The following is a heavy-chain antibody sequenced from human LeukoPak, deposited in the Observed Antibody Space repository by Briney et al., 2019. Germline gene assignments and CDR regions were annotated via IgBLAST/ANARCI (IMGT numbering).Heavy chain of an antibody. CDR2: MNPNGGNT. CDR3: ARVGLQYYYYYYMDV. V-gene: IGHV1-8*01. Sequence: GASVKVSCKASGYTFTSYDINWVRQATGQGLEWMGRMNPNGGNTGYARKFQGRVTMTRNTSISTAYMELSSLRSEDTAVYYCARVGLQYYYYYYMDVWGKGTTVTVSS. CDR1: GYTFTSYD. J-gene: IGHJ6*03.